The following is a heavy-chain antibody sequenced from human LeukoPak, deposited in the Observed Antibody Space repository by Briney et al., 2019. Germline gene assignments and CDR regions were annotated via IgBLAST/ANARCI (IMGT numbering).Heavy chain of an antibody. CDR1: GFTFSTYT. D-gene: IGHD3-16*01. Sequence: GGSLRLSCAASGFTFSTYTMSWVRQAPGKGLEWVSAIRGSDTSTYYADSVKGRFAISRDNSKSTLYLQMNSLRVEDTALYYCVRLGTGIDAWGQGTLVTVPS. CDR3: VRLGTGIDA. CDR2: IRGSDTST. V-gene: IGHV3-23*01. J-gene: IGHJ5*02.